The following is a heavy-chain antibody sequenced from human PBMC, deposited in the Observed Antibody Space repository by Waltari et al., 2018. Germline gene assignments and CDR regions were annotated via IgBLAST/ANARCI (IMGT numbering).Heavy chain of an antibody. J-gene: IGHJ4*02. CDR3: ARMYYYGSGDTY. CDR2: ISSSSSYI. D-gene: IGHD3-10*01. CDR1: GFTFRSSS. Sequence: EVQLVESGGGLVKPGGALRLSCAASGFTFRSSSMNWVRQAPGKGLEWGSSISSSSSYIYYADSVKGRFTISRDNAKNSLYLQMNSLRAEDTAVYYCARMYYYGSGDTYWGQGTLVTVSS. V-gene: IGHV3-21*01.